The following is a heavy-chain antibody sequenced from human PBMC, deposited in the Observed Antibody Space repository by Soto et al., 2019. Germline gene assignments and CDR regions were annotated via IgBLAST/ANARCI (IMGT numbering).Heavy chain of an antibody. V-gene: IGHV3-23*01. CDR2: ISYGGGTT. CDR3: AKNPGYYYDSTGYHFDY. Sequence: GGSLRLSCAASGFTVSSNSMTWVRQAPGTGLEWVSAISYGGGTTYYADSVKGRFTISRDNSKNTLYLQMNSLRAEDTAVYYCAKNPGYYYDSTGYHFDYWGQGTLVTVSS. J-gene: IGHJ4*02. CDR1: GFTVSSNS. D-gene: IGHD3-22*01.